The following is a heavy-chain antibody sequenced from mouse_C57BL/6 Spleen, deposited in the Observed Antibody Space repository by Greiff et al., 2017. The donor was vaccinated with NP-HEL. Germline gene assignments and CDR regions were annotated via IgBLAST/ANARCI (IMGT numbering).Heavy chain of an antibody. CDR3: ANGSSYDAMDY. Sequence: EVQLQQSGPELVKPGASVKISCKASGYTFTDYYMNWVKQSHGKSLEWIGDINPNNGGTSYNQKFKGKATLTVDKSSSTAYMELRSLTSDDSAVDYCANGSSYDAMDYWGQGTSVTVSS. CDR2: INPNNGGT. CDR1: GYTFTDYY. V-gene: IGHV1-26*01. D-gene: IGHD1-1*01. J-gene: IGHJ4*01.